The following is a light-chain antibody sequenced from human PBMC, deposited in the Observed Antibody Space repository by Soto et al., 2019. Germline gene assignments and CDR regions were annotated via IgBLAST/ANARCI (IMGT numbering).Light chain of an antibody. V-gene: IGKV3-20*01. J-gene: IGKJ1*01. Sequence: ETVLTQSPGTLSLSPGERATLSCRASQSVSSNYLAWYQHIPGQAPRLLIYGATTRATGIPDRFSGSGSGTDFYLTISRLEHEDFAVYYCQQFDRSLPSWTFGQGTKVE. CDR1: QSVSSNY. CDR3: QQFDRSLPSWT. CDR2: GAT.